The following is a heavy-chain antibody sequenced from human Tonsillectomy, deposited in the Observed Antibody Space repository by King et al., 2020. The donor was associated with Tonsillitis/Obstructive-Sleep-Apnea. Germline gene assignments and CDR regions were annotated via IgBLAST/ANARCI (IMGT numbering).Heavy chain of an antibody. CDR2: INHSGST. Sequence: QVQLPQWGAGLLKPSETLSLTCAVYGGSFSGYYWSWIRQPPGKGLEWIGEINHSGSTNYNPSLKSRITISVDTSKNQFSLKLSSVTAADTAVYYCARGKRSNYSWFDPWGQGTLVTVSS. J-gene: IGHJ5*02. D-gene: IGHD4-11*01. CDR1: GGSFSGYY. V-gene: IGHV4-34*01. CDR3: ARGKRSNYSWFDP.